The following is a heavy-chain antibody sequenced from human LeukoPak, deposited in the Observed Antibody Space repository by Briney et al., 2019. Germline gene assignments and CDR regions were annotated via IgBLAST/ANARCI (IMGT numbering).Heavy chain of an antibody. V-gene: IGHV4-4*07. J-gene: IGHJ1*01. CDR3: ARDCPLDYYGSLNCAEYFQH. CDR2: IYPSGST. Sequence: SETLSLTCTVSGDSISSYYWSWIRQPAGKGLEWIGCIYPSGSTNYNPSLKSRVTMSVDTSKHQFSLKLSSVTAADTAVYYCARDCPLDYYGSLNCAEYFQHWGQGTLVTVSS. D-gene: IGHD3-10*01. CDR1: GDSISSYY.